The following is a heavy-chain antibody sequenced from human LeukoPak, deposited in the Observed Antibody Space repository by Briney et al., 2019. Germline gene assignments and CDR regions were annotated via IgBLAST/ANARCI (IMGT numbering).Heavy chain of an antibody. CDR2: IWYDGSNK. CDR3: ARDPDVSAPDY. Sequence: GGSLRLSCAASGFTFSSYGMHWVRQAPGKGLEWVAVIWYDGSNKYHADSVKGRFTISRDNSKNTLYLQMNSLRAEDTAVYYCARDPDVSAPDYWGQGTLVTVSS. D-gene: IGHD1-14*01. V-gene: IGHV3-33*01. CDR1: GFTFSSYG. J-gene: IGHJ4*02.